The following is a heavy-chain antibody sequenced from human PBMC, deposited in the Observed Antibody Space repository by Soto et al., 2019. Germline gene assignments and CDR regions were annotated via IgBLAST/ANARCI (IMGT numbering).Heavy chain of an antibody. CDR1: GFTFSNAW. CDR3: TRVQDTAMVISVDYYYGMDV. V-gene: IGHV3-15*07. J-gene: IGHJ6*02. CDR2: IKSKTDGGTT. D-gene: IGHD5-18*01. Sequence: PGGSLRLSCAASGFTFSNAWINWVRQAPGKGLEWVGRIKSKTDGGTTDYAASVKGRFTISRDDSKSIAYLQMNSLKTEDTAVYYCTRVQDTAMVISVDYYYGMDVWGQGTTVTVSS.